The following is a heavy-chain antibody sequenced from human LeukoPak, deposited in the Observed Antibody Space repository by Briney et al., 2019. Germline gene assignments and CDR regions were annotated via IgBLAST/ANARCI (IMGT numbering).Heavy chain of an antibody. V-gene: IGHV4-59*08. Sequence: SETLSLTCSVSGGSINSHYWGWIRQSPGKGLEWIGYIYVTGTRYNPYLQSRVTISVDRSRNQFFLKMSSVTAADTAVYYCARHIGGGIEDMDVWGKGTKVIVSS. J-gene: IGHJ6*03. CDR1: GGSINSHY. D-gene: IGHD3-16*02. CDR3: ARHIGGGIEDMDV. CDR2: IYVTGT.